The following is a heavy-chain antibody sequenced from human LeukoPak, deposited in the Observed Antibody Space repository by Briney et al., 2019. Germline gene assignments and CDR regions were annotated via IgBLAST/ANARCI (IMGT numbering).Heavy chain of an antibody. CDR2: IYYSGST. J-gene: IGHJ5*02. CDR1: GGSISSGDYY. V-gene: IGHV4-30-4*01. CDR3: ARSMVRGVLNWFDP. Sequence: PSETLSLTCTVSGGSISSGDYYWSWIRQPPGKGLEWIGYIYYSGSTYYNPSLKSRVTISVDTSKNQFSLKLSSVTAAVTAVYYCARSMVRGVLNWFDPWGQGTLVTVSS. D-gene: IGHD3-10*01.